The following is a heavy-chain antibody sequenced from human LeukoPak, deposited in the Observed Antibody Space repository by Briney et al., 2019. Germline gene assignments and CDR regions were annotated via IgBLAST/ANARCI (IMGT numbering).Heavy chain of an antibody. CDR1: GYTFTRYY. Sequence: ASVRVSCQASGYTFTRYYMPWVRQAPGQGLEWMGWINPNSGGTNYAQKFEGRVTMTRDASISTAYMELSRLISDDTAVYYCAIESYGDHAFDIGGQGTMVTVSS. CDR3: AIESYGDHAFDI. D-gene: IGHD4-17*01. CDR2: INPNSGGT. V-gene: IGHV1-2*02. J-gene: IGHJ3*02.